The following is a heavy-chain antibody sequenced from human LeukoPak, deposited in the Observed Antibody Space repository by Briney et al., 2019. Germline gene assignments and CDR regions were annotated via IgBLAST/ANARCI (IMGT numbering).Heavy chain of an antibody. CDR1: GFTFSNYG. Sequence: GRSLRLSCVGSGFTFSNYGMHWVRQAPGKGLEWVAVIWYDGRKTYHADSVKGRFTISRDNSKNTLCLQMNSLRAEDTAVYYCARAQDYDNSGFVDGFGIWGQGTMVTVSS. CDR3: ARAQDYDNSGFVDGFGI. V-gene: IGHV3-33*01. D-gene: IGHD3-22*01. CDR2: IWYDGRKT. J-gene: IGHJ3*02.